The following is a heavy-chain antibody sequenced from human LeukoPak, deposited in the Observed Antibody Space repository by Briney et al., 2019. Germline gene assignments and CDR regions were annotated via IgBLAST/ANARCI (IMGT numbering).Heavy chain of an antibody. D-gene: IGHD4-11*01. V-gene: IGHV3-9*01. CDR3: AKGSTTSVTTGAFDI. Sequence: GRSLRLSCAASGFNFDDHAMHWVRQAPGKGLEWVSGINWNGGGIAYVDSVKGRFTISRDNAKNSLYLQMNSLRAEDTALYSCAKGSTTSVTTGAFDIWGQGAMVSVSS. CDR1: GFNFDDHA. J-gene: IGHJ3*02. CDR2: INWNGGGI.